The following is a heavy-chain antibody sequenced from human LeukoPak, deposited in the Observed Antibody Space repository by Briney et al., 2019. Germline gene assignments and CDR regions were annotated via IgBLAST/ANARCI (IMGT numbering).Heavy chain of an antibody. V-gene: IGHV1-18*01. D-gene: IGHD3-22*01. Sequence: ASVKVSCKASGYTFTSYGISWVRQAPGQGLEWMGWISAYNGNTNYAQRLQGRVTMTTDTSTSTAYMELRSLRSDDTAVYYCARAPSPNYYDSSGYLTAPFDYWGQGTLVTVSS. CDR2: ISAYNGNT. J-gene: IGHJ4*02. CDR1: GYTFTSYG. CDR3: ARAPSPNYYDSSGYLTAPFDY.